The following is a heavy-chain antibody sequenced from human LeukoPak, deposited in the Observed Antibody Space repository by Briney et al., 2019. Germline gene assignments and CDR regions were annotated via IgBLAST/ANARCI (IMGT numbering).Heavy chain of an antibody. J-gene: IGHJ4*02. CDR3: ARSRKTTVTTNPFDY. CDR2: INPSGGST. D-gene: IGHD4-17*01. Sequence: ASVKVSCKASGYTFTSYYMHWVRQAPGQGLEWMGIINPSGGSTSYAQKFQGRVTITTDESTSTAYMELSSLRSEDTAVYYCARSRKTTVTTNPFDYWGQGTLVTVSS. V-gene: IGHV1-46*01. CDR1: GYTFTSYY.